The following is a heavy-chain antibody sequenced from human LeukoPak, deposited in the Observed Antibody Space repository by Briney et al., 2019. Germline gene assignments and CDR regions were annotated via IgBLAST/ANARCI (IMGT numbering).Heavy chain of an antibody. CDR3: VRLGSTSPGNWYKLFDQ. D-gene: IGHD2-2*01. J-gene: IGHJ4*02. CDR2: IKQDETEK. V-gene: IGHV3-7*03. Sequence: ETLSLTCTVSGGSISGSSYYWGWIRQPPGKGLEWVANIKQDETEKFYLGSVKGRFTISRDNAKNSLYLQMNSLRVEDTALYYCVRLGSTSPGNWYKLFDQWGQGTLVTVSS. CDR1: GGSISGSSYY.